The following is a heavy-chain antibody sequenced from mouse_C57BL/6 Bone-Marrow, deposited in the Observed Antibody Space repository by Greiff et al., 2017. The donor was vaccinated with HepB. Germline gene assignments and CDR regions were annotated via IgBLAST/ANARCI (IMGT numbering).Heavy chain of an antibody. V-gene: IGHV5-16*01. D-gene: IGHD1-1*01. CDR2: INYDGSST. CDR1: GFTFSDYY. J-gene: IGHJ2*01. Sequence: EVQRVESEGGLVQPGSSMKLSCTASGFTFSDYYMAWVRQVPEKGLEWVANINYDGSSTYYLDSLKSRFIISRDNAKNILYLQMSSLKSEDTATYYCARVGGSSQIDYWGQGTTLTVSS. CDR3: ARVGGSSQIDY.